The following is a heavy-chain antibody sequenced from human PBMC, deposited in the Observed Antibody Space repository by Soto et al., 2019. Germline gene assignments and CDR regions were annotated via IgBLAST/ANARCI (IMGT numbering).Heavy chain of an antibody. J-gene: IGHJ4*02. V-gene: IGHV4-61*01. Sequence: SETLSLTCTVSGGSVSSGSYYWSWIRQPPGKGLEWIGRVYYSGSTNYNPSLKSRVTISVDTSKNQFSLKLSSVTAADTAVYYCARRWGRTFDYWGQGTLVTVSS. CDR2: VYYSGST. CDR1: GGSVSSGSYY. CDR3: ARRWGRTFDY. D-gene: IGHD7-27*01.